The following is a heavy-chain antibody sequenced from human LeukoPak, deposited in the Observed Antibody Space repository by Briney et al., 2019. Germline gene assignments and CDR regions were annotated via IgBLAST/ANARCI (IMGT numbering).Heavy chain of an antibody. D-gene: IGHD3-22*01. CDR2: INPNSGGT. J-gene: IGHJ4*02. Sequence: GASVKVSCKASGYTFTGYYMHWVRQAPGQGLEWMGWINPNSGGTNYAQKFQGWVTMTRDTSISTAYMELSRLRSDDTAVYYCARRSIGSGYYTFDYWGQGTLVTVSS. V-gene: IGHV1-2*04. CDR1: GYTFTGYY. CDR3: ARRSIGSGYYTFDY.